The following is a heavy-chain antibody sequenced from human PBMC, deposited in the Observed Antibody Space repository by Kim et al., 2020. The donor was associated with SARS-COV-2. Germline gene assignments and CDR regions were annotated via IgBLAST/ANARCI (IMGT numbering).Heavy chain of an antibody. Sequence: GESLKISCKGSGYSFTSYWIGWVRQMPGKGLEWMGIIYPGDSDTRYSPSFQGQVTISADKSISTAYLQWSSLKASDTAMYYCARSSFIAVAGTGFDYWGQGTPVTVSS. J-gene: IGHJ4*02. V-gene: IGHV5-51*01. CDR3: ARSSFIAVAGTGFDY. D-gene: IGHD6-19*01. CDR1: GYSFTSYW. CDR2: IYPGDSDT.